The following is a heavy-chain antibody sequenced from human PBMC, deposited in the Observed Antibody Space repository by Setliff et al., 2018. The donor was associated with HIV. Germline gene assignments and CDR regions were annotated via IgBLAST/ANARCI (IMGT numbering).Heavy chain of an antibody. D-gene: IGHD3-10*01. CDR3: VRGALLAVFDFDH. CDR1: GYTFTTYS. V-gene: IGHV1-3*01. J-gene: IGHJ4*02. CDR2: INVGKGDT. Sequence: ASVKVSCKASGYTFTTYSIHWVRQAPGQSLEWMGWINVGKGDTKYSQELQGRITLTTDTSANTAYMELSSLRSDDTAVYFCVRGALLAVFDFDHWGQGTQVTVSS.